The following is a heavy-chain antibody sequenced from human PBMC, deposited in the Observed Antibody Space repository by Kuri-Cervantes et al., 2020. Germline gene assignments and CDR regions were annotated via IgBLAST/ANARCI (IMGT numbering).Heavy chain of an antibody. CDR1: GFTFSNAW. Sequence: GESLKISCIGSGFTFSNAWMSWVRQAPGKGLEWVGRIKSKSDGGTTDYAAPVKGRFTISKDDSKNTLYLQMNRLKTEDTAMYYCTKVTTSSAFDPWGQGTLVTVSS. CDR2: IKSKSDGGTT. D-gene: IGHD4-17*01. CDR3: TKVTTSSAFDP. J-gene: IGHJ5*02. V-gene: IGHV3-15*01.